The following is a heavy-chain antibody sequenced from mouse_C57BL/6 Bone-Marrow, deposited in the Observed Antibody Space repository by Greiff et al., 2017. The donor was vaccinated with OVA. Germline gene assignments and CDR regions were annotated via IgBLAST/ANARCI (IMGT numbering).Heavy chain of an antibody. V-gene: IGHV1-55*01. CDR3: ARPPLRDFDY. CDR1: GYTFTSYW. J-gene: IGHJ2*01. D-gene: IGHD1-1*01. Sequence: QVQLQQSGAELARPGASVKLSCKASGYTFTSYWITWVKQRPGQGLEWIGDIYPGSGSTNYNEKFKSKATLTVDTSSSTAYMQLSSLTSEDSAVYYCARPPLRDFDYWGQGTTLTVSS. CDR2: IYPGSGST.